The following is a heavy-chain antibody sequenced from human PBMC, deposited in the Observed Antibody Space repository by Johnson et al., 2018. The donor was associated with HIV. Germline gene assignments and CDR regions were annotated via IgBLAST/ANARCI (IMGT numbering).Heavy chain of an antibody. V-gene: IGHV3-13*01. Sequence: MQLVESGGSVIRPGGSLRLSCAASGFIFSNYDMHWVRQPTGKGLEWVSGIGTAGDTYYAVSVNGRFTISRDNAKNSLYLQMNNLRAEDTAMYYCARETRDDAFDIWGRGTMVTVSS. CDR3: ARETRDDAFDI. CDR1: GFIFSNYD. J-gene: IGHJ3*02. D-gene: IGHD4-11*01. CDR2: IGTAGDT.